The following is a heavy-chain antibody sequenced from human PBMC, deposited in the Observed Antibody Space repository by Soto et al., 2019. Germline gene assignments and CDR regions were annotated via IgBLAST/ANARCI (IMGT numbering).Heavy chain of an antibody. CDR2: INPNSGGT. Sequence: ASVKVSCEACGYSFTGYYMHWVRQAPRQGLEWMGWINPNSGGTNYAQKFQGWVTMTRDTSISTVYMELSSLRSEDTAVYYCARDDEDGYNYARYFDYWGQGTLVTVSS. V-gene: IGHV1-2*04. CDR1: GYSFTGYY. J-gene: IGHJ4*02. CDR3: ARDDEDGYNYARYFDY. D-gene: IGHD5-18*01.